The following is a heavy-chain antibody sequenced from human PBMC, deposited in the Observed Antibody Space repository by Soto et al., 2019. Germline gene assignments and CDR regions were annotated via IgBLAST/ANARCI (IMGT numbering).Heavy chain of an antibody. CDR2: ISSSSSTI. Sequence: PGGSLRLSCAASGFTFSSYSMNWVRQAPGKGLEWVSYISSSSSTIYYADSVKGRFTISRDNAKNSLYLQMNSLRAEDTAVYYCARDFPRQLVGNWGQGTLVTVSS. V-gene: IGHV3-48*01. CDR3: ARDFPRQLVGN. D-gene: IGHD6-13*01. CDR1: GFTFSSYS. J-gene: IGHJ4*02.